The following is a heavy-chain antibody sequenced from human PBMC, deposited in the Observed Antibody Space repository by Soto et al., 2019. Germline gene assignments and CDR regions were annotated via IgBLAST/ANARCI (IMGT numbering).Heavy chain of an antibody. CDR3: ARDTSWKDLGYWY. D-gene: IGHD1-1*01. J-gene: IGHJ2*01. CDR1: GYSFISHY. V-gene: IGHV1-46*03. CDR2: IHPAGINT. Sequence: ASVKVSCKAFGYSFISHYMHWVRQAPGQGLEWMGTIHPAGINTAYAQKFQGRVTMTTDTSTSTVYMELTSLTSEETAVYYCARDTSWKDLGYWY.